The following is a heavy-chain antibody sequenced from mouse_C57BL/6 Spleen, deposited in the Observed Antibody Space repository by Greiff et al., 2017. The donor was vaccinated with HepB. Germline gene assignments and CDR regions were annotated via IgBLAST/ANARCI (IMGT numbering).Heavy chain of an antibody. D-gene: IGHD1-1*01. CDR2: ILPGSGST. V-gene: IGHV1-9*01. CDR3: AIRGVGLTTVLATGGYYYAMDY. J-gene: IGHJ4*01. Sequence: VQLQQSGAELMKPGASVKLSCKATGYTFTGYWIEWVKQRPGHGLEWIGEILPGSGSTNYNEKCKGKATFTTDTSSNTAYMQLSSLATEEPAIYYCAIRGVGLTTVLATGGYYYAMDYWGQGTSVTVSS. CDR1: GYTFTGYW.